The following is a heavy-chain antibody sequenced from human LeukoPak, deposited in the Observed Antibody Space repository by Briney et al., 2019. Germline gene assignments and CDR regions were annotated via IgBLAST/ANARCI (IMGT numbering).Heavy chain of an antibody. CDR2: IRYDGSNK. D-gene: IGHD6-19*01. V-gene: IGHV3-30*02. CDR1: GFTFSSYG. J-gene: IGHJ5*02. Sequence: EGSLRLSCAASGFTFSSYGTHWVRQAPGKGLEWVAFIRYDGSNKDYADSVKGRFTISRDNSKNTLYLQMNSLRAEDTAMYYCAKCIAVRGSFYSWGQGTLVTVSS. CDR3: AKCIAVRGSFYS.